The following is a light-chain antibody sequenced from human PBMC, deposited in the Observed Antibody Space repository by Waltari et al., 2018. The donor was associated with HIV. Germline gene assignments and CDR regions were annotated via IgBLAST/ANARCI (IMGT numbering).Light chain of an antibody. CDR2: EVS. CDR3: SSYTGTSTLYV. CDR1: NSDLGASNH. J-gene: IGLJ1*01. V-gene: IGLV2-14*01. Sequence: QSALTQPASASGPPGQSITISCTGTNSDLGASNHVSWYQQHPGKAPKLLIYEVSNRPSGVSNRFSGSKSGTTASLTISGLQAEDEADYYCSSYTGTSTLYVFGPGTKVTVL.